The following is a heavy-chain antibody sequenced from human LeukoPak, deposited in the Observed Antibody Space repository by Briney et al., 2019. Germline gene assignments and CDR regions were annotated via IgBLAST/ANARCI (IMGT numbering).Heavy chain of an antibody. CDR2: INHSGST. Sequence: SETLSLTCAVYGGSFSGYYWSWIRQPTRKGLEWIGEINHSGSTNYNPSLKSRVTISVDTSKNQFSLKLSSVTAADTAVYYCARGLKVNYFDYWGQGTLVTVSS. CDR1: GGSFSGYY. CDR3: ARGLKVNYFDY. V-gene: IGHV4-34*01. J-gene: IGHJ4*02.